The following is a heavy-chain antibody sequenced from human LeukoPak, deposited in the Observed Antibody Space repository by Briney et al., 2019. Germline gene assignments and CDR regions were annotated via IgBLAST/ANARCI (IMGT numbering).Heavy chain of an antibody. Sequence: GSLRLSCAASGFAFSNSSMSWVRQAPGKGLEWVANINHEGGDIHYVDSAKGRFTISRDNAKDSLYLQMNSLRDEDTAVYYCATYINWVAGDDWGQGTTVTVSS. J-gene: IGHJ6*02. V-gene: IGHV3-7*01. CDR2: INHEGGDI. D-gene: IGHD1-1*01. CDR3: ATYINWVAGDD. CDR1: GFAFSNSS.